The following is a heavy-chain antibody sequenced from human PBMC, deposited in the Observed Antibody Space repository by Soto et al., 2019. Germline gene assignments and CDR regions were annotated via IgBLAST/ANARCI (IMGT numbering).Heavy chain of an antibody. CDR3: ARVRGGDTHVFDF. V-gene: IGHV4-39*01. CDR1: GDSITRSGFY. J-gene: IGHJ4*02. Sequence: QLHLHESGPGLVKPSETLSLSCSVSGDSITRSGFYWAWIRRPPGKELEWIGSMYHTGSTYYKPSLESRLTMSVGTYKSQFSLRLTSMTAADAGVYFCARVRGGDTHVFDFWGQGARVTVSS. D-gene: IGHD3-10*01. CDR2: MYHTGST.